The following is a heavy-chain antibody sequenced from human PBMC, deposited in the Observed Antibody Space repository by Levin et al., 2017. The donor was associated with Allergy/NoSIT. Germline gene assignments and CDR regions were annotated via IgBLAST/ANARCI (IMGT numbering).Heavy chain of an antibody. V-gene: IGHV4-34*01. J-gene: IGHJ4*02. D-gene: IGHD3-10*01. Sequence: SETLSLTCAVYGGSFSGYYWSWIRQPPGKGLEWIGEINHSGSTNYNPSLKSRVTISVDTSKNQFSLKLSSVTAADTAVYYCARERGFGELFGYWGQGTLVTVSS. CDR3: ARERGFGELFGY. CDR2: INHSGST. CDR1: GGSFSGYY.